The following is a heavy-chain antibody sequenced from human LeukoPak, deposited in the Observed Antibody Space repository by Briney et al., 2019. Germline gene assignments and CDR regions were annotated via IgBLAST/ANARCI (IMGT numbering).Heavy chain of an antibody. D-gene: IGHD6-19*01. CDR1: GFTLSNYA. Sequence: RGSLRLSCAASGFTLSNYAMHWVRQAPGKGLEYVSGMSSNGHSTYYANSVKARFTIARDNSKNTLYLQMGSLRAEDMAVYYCARDPRNNIAVSAYYYYMDVWGKGTMVTVSS. J-gene: IGHJ6*03. CDR2: MSSNGHST. V-gene: IGHV3-64*01. CDR3: ARDPRNNIAVSAYYYYMDV.